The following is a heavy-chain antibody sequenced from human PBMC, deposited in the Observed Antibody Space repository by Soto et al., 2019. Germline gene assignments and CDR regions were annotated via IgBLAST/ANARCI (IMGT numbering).Heavy chain of an antibody. V-gene: IGHV3-23*01. CDR2: ISGSGGST. CDR1: GFTFSSYA. D-gene: IGHD2-2*01. Sequence: GGSLRLSCAASGFTFSSYAMSWVRQAPGKGLEWVSAISGSGGSTYYADSVKGRFTISRDNSKNTLYLQMNSLRAEDTAVYYCAKASGYCSSTSCSSIYYYYYMDVWGKGTTVTVSS. J-gene: IGHJ6*03. CDR3: AKASGYCSSTSCSSIYYYYYMDV.